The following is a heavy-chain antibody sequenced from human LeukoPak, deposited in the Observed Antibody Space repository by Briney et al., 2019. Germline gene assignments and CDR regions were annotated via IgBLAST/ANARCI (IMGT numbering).Heavy chain of an antibody. Sequence: GGSLGLSCTASGFTFTSFAMSWVRQAPGKGLEWVSTLSGSGGSAYHADSVKGRFTISRDNSKNTLYLQMNNLRAEDTAVYYCAKDRSPYDHEAFDIWGQGTMVTVSS. V-gene: IGHV3-23*01. CDR3: AKDRSPYDHEAFDI. J-gene: IGHJ3*02. D-gene: IGHD3-3*01. CDR2: LSGSGGSA. CDR1: GFTFTSFA.